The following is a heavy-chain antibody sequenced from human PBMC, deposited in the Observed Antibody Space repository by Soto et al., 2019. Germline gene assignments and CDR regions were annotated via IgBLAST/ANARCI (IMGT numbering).Heavy chain of an antibody. V-gene: IGHV3-23*01. CDR2: ISGSGGST. CDR1: GFTFSNYA. J-gene: IGHJ5*02. D-gene: IGHD3-22*01. CDR3: AKERGYSDIRVYRSS. Sequence: GGSLRLSCAASGFTFSNYAMSWVRQAPGKGLEWVSAISGSGGSTYYADSVKGRFTISRDNSKNTLYLQMNSLRAEDTAVYYWAKERGYSDIRVYRSSWGQETRVTVSS.